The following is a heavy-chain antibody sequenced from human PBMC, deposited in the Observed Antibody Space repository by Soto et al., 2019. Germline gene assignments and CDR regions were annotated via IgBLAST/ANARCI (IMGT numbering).Heavy chain of an antibody. D-gene: IGHD6-13*01. CDR3: AAGEASSRNLAPYYLDF. J-gene: IGHJ4*02. CDR2: IHYSGTT. V-gene: IGHV4-59*01. CDR1: GSSMRNYF. Sequence: KPSETLSLTCTVSGSSMRNYFWTWIRQPPGKGLEWIGYIHYSGTTSFFPSYNPSLRSRVTISEDTSKNQFSLKLLSVTTADTAVYFCAAGEASSRNLAPYYLDFWGQGTLVTVSS.